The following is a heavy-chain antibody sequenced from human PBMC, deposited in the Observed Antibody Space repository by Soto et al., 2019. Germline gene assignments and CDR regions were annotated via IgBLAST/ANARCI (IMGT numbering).Heavy chain of an antibody. V-gene: IGHV1-69*05. J-gene: IGHJ6*02. CDR2: IIPIFGTA. CDR3: STIIVATYYYYYGMDV. Sequence: SVKVSCKASGYTFTSYGISWVRQAPGQGLEWMGGIIPIFGTANYAQKFQGRVTMTRDTSTSTVYMELSSLRSEDTAVYYCSTIIVATYYYYYGMDVWGQGTTVTVSS. D-gene: IGHD5-12*01. CDR1: GYTFTSYG.